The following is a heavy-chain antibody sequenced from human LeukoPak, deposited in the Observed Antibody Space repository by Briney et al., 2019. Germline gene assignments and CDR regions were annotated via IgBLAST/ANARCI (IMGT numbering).Heavy chain of an antibody. CDR2: MNPNSGGT. V-gene: IGHV1-2*06. CDR3: ARESIAARYFDY. CDR1: GDSFTGYY. D-gene: IGHD6-6*01. Sequence: ASVKVSCKASGDSFTGYYRHWVRQAPGQGLEWMRRMNPNSGGTNYAQKFQGRVTMTRDTSISTAYMELSRLTSDDTAVYYCARESIAARYFDYWGQGTLVTVS. J-gene: IGHJ4*02.